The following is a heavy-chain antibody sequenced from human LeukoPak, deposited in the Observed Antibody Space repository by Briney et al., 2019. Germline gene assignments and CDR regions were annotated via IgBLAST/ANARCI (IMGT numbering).Heavy chain of an antibody. CDR2: IIPILGIA. D-gene: IGHD3/OR15-3a*01. Sequence: SVKVSCKASGGTFSSYAISWVRQAPGQGLEWMGRIIPILGIANYAQKFQGRVTITADKSTSTAYMELSSLRSEDTAVYYCTRDFSWTGDYYYYGMDVWGQGTTVTVSS. J-gene: IGHJ6*02. CDR3: TRDFSWTGDYYYYGMDV. CDR1: GGTFSSYA. V-gene: IGHV1-69*04.